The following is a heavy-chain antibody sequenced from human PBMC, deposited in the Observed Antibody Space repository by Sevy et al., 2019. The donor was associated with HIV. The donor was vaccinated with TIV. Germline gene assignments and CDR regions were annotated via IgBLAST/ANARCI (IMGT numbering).Heavy chain of an antibody. J-gene: IGHJ4*02. CDR3: AREGCTKPHDY. CDR1: GFTFSKYS. D-gene: IGHD2-8*01. Sequence: GGSLRLSCAASGFTFSKYSMSWVRQPPGKGLEWVSTLSFGCGEINYAVSVKDRFTISRANSKSSVYLQMNNLRPEDTAVYYCAREGCTKPHDYWGQGTLVTVSS. V-gene: IGHV3-23*01. CDR2: LSFGCGEI.